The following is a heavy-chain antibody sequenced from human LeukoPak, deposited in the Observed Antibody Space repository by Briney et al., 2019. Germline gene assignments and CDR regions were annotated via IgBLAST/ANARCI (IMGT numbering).Heavy chain of an antibody. CDR1: GYTFTSYG. D-gene: IGHD3-16*02. J-gene: IGHJ4*02. CDR2: ISAYNGNT. Sequence: ASVKVSCKASGYTFTSYGISWVRQAPGQGLEWMGWISAYNGNTNYAQKFQGRVTMTEDTSTDTAYMELSSLRSEDTAVYYCATLPIMITFGGVIVKGTYDYWGQRTLVTVSS. CDR3: ATLPIMITFGGVIVKGTYDY. V-gene: IGHV1-18*01.